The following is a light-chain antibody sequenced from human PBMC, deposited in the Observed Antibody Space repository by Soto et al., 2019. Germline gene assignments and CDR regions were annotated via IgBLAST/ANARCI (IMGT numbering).Light chain of an antibody. Sequence: QSALTQPASVSGSPGQSITISCTGTSSDVGSHNLVSWYQQHPGQAPKLMIYEVSKRPLGVSARFSASKSGNTASLTISGLQAEDEADYYCCSYGGSRDLFGGGTKLTVL. CDR1: SSDVGSHNL. CDR2: EVS. V-gene: IGLV2-23*02. J-gene: IGLJ7*01. CDR3: CSYGGSRDL.